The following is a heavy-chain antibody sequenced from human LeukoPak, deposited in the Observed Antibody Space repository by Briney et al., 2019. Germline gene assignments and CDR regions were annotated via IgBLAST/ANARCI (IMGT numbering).Heavy chain of an antibody. J-gene: IGHJ4*02. CDR2: IHYSGST. CDR1: GGSVSSGSNY. V-gene: IGHV4-61*01. Sequence: SETLSLTCTVSGGSVSSGSNYWSWIRQPPGKGLEWIGYIHYSGSTSHNPALKSRVTISVDTSKNQFSLKLSSVTAADTAVYYCARVLYGSGTYYLDYWGQGTLVTVSS. CDR3: ARVLYGSGTYYLDY. D-gene: IGHD3-10*01.